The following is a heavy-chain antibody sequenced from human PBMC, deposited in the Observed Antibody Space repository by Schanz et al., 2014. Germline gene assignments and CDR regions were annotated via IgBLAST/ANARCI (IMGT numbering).Heavy chain of an antibody. CDR3: AREIPAGGHFDY. Sequence: QVRLMESGGGVVRPGGSLRLSCAVSGFSFSRYGMHWVRQAPGKGLEWVAVISSDETVTYYVDSVKGRFTISRDNSKNTLYLQMSSLKTEDTAMFYCAREIPAGGHFDYWGQGTLVSVSS. J-gene: IGHJ4*02. V-gene: IGHV3-30*03. CDR1: GFSFSRYG. D-gene: IGHD2-15*01. CDR2: ISSDETVT.